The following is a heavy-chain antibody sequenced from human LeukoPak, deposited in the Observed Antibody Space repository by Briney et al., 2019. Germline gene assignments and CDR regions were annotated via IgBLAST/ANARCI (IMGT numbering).Heavy chain of an antibody. CDR3: ARGVHDY. CDR2: ISSNGGST. V-gene: IGHV3-64*01. CDR1: GFTFSSYA. J-gene: IGHJ4*02. Sequence: GGSLRLSCAASGFTFSSYAMHWVRQAPGKGLEYVSAISSNGGSTYYANSVKGRFTISRDNSKNTLYLQMGSLRAEDMAVYYCARGVHDYWGQGTLVTVSS. D-gene: IGHD4/OR15-4a*01.